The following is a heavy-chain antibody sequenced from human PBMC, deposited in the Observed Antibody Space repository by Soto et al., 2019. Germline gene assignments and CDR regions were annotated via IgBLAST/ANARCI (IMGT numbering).Heavy chain of an antibody. CDR1: GFTFSTYS. J-gene: IGHJ6*02. V-gene: IGHV3-48*01. D-gene: IGHD5-12*01. Sequence: EVQLVESGGGLVQPGVSLRLSCAASGFTFSTYSMNWVRQAPGKGLAWISYITKSSRTIYYADSVKGRFTISRDNAKNSLYLQMNSLRAEDTAVYYCTRDHGYGYGMDVWGQGTTVTVSS. CDR3: TRDHGYGYGMDV. CDR2: ITKSSRTI.